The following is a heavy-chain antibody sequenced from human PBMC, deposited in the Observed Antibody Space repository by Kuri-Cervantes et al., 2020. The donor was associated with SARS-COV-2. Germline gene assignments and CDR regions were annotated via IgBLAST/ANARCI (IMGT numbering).Heavy chain of an antibody. J-gene: IGHJ4*02. CDR2: IWYDGSNK. Sequence: GGSLRLSCAASGFTFSSYGMHWVRQAPGKGLEWVAVIWYDGSNKYYADSVKGRFTISRDNAKNSLYLQTNSLRAEDTAVYYCARGGSSSPGDYWGQGTLVTVSS. CDR1: GFTFSSYG. CDR3: ARGGSSSPGDY. D-gene: IGHD6-6*01. V-gene: IGHV3-33*01.